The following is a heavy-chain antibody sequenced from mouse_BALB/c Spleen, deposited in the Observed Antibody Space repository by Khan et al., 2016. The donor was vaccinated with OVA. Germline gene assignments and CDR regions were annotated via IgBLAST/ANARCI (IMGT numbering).Heavy chain of an antibody. Sequence: EVQLQQSGPELMKPGASVKISCKASGYSFTTYYLHWVMQSHGESLEWIGYVDPFSGGTTYNQKFKGKATLTVDKSSRTAYMHLSNLTSEDSAVYYCTRHGYVAWFTYWGQGTLVTVSA. CDR1: GYSFTTYY. J-gene: IGHJ3*01. CDR2: VDPFSGGT. CDR3: TRHGYVAWFTY. D-gene: IGHD2-2*01. V-gene: IGHV1S135*01.